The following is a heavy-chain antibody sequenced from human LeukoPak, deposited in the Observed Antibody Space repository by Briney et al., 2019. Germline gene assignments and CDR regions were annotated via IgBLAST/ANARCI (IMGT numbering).Heavy chain of an antibody. V-gene: IGHV3-13*01. Sequence: GSLRLPCAASGFTFSDHAMHWVRQAPGKGLEWVSAVGIAADTFYPGSVKGRFTISRENAKNSLYLQMNSLRVEDTAVYYCVRQKKSHGNFDYWGQGTLVTVSS. J-gene: IGHJ4*02. D-gene: IGHD1-26*01. CDR3: VRQKKSHGNFDY. CDR2: VGIAADT. CDR1: GFTFSDHA.